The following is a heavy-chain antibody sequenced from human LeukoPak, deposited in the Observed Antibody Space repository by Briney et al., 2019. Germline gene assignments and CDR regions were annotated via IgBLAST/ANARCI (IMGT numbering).Heavy chain of an antibody. CDR3: ARENWGFCSRCRDLDC. CDR2: LWSDGIKE. J-gene: IGHJ4*02. D-gene: IGHD2-15*01. CDR1: GFTLSRHG. Sequence: TGGSLRLSCTASGFTLSRHGIHWVRQAPGKGLGRVALLWSDGIKEDYADSAKGRFTISRDSSKNTVYLQMNSLRVEDTAVYYCARENWGFCSRCRDLDCWGQGTLVTVSS. V-gene: IGHV3-33*01.